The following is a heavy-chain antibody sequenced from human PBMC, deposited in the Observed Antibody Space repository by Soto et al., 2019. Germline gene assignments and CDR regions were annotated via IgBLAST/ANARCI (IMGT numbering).Heavy chain of an antibody. D-gene: IGHD3-22*01. V-gene: IGHV4-59*01. J-gene: IGHJ1*01. CDR3: ARGEAYYYDSSGYYYFQD. CDR2: IYYMGRT. Sequence: SETLSLTCTVGSISTYYWNWIRQPPGKGLEWIGYIYYMGRTNYNSSLKSRVTMSIDTSKNQFSLKLSSVTAADTAIYYCARGEAYYYDSSGYYYFQDWGQGTLVTVSS. CDR1: SISTYY.